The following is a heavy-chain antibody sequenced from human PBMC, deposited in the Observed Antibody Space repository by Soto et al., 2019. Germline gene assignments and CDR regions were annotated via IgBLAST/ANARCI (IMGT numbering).Heavy chain of an antibody. J-gene: IGHJ4*02. D-gene: IGHD3-22*01. CDR1: GYSISSGYY. Sequence: SETLSLTCAVSGYSISSGYYWGWIRQPQRKGLEWIGRINHSGSTNFNPSLKSRVTISVDTSKNQFSLKVNSLTAADTAVYYCARGISMIVEAQRDAPDKYYFDSWGQGTVVTVSS. CDR3: ARGISMIVEAQRDAPDKYYFDS. CDR2: INHSGST. V-gene: IGHV4-38-2*01.